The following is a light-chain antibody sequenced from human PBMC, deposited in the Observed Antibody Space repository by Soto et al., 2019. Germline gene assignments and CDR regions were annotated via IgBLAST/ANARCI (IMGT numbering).Light chain of an antibody. CDR3: SSYTSSSTNA. Sequence: QSALTQPASVSGSPGQSITISCTGTSSDVGGYNYVSWYQQHPGKAPKLMIYDVSNRPSGVSNRFSGPKSGNTASLTISGLQAEDEADYYCSSYTSSSTNAFGTGTKLTVL. CDR2: DVS. CDR1: SSDVGGYNY. V-gene: IGLV2-14*01. J-gene: IGLJ1*01.